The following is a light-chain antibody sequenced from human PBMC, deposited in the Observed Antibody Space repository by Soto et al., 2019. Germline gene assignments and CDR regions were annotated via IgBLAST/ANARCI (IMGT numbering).Light chain of an antibody. Sequence: DIQMTQSPSSVSASVGDRVTITCRASQGSSSWLAWYQQKTGKAPKLLIYAASSLQSGVPSMFSGSGSGTDFTLTISSLQPEDFATYSCQQANSFPRTFGQGTKVEIK. V-gene: IGKV1-12*01. CDR2: AAS. CDR1: QGSSSW. CDR3: QQANSFPRT. J-gene: IGKJ1*01.